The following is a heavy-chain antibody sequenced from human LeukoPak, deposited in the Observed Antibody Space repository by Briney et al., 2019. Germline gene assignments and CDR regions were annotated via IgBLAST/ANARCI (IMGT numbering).Heavy chain of an antibody. D-gene: IGHD3-16*01. V-gene: IGHV4-34*01. J-gene: IGHJ6*02. CDR3: ARDSGRFGYYYGMDV. Sequence: ASETLSLTCAVYGGSFSGYYWSWIRQPPGKGLEWIGEINHSGSTNYNPSLKSRVTISVDTSKNQFSLKLSSVTAADTAVYYCARDSGRFGYYYGMDVWGQGTTVTVSS. CDR1: GGSFSGYY. CDR2: INHSGST.